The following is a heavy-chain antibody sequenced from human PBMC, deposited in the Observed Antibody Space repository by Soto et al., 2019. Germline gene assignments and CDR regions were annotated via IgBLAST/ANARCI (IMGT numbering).Heavy chain of an antibody. J-gene: IGHJ5*02. CDR2: IYYSGST. CDR3: ARTPTYWNDYSDNWIDP. CDR1: GGSISSGDYY. Sequence: SETLSLTCTVSGGSISSGDYYWSWIRQPPGKGLEWIGYIYYSGSTYYNPSLKSRVTISVDTSKNQFSLKLSSVTAADTAVYYCARTPTYWNDYSDNWIDPWGQGTLVTVSS. D-gene: IGHD4-4*01. V-gene: IGHV4-30-4*01.